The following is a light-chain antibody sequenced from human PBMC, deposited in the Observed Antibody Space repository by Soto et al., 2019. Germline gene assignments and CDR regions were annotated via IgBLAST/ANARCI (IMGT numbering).Light chain of an antibody. CDR1: SGSVSTSYY. CDR2: STN. CDR3: VLYMGSGTVV. J-gene: IGLJ2*01. V-gene: IGLV8-61*01. Sequence: QNMVTQGPSFTVSPGGTVTLTCGLSSGSVSTSYYPSWYQQTPGQASRTLIYSTNTRSSGVPDRFSGSILGNKAALTITGAQADDESDYYCVLYMGSGTVVFGGGTQLTVI.